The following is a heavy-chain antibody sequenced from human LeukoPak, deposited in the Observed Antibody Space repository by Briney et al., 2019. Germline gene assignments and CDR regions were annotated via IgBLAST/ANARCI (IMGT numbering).Heavy chain of an antibody. J-gene: IGHJ3*02. V-gene: IGHV3-21*01. CDR2: ISSSSSYI. CDR1: GFTFSSYS. D-gene: IGHD1-26*01. CDR3: ARDIVGATRAWAFYI. Sequence: GGSLRLSCAASGFTFSSYSMNWVRQAPGKGLEWVSSISSSSSYIYYADSVKGRFTISRDNAKNSLYLQMNSLRAEDTAVYYCARDIVGATRAWAFYIGDQGTMVTVSS.